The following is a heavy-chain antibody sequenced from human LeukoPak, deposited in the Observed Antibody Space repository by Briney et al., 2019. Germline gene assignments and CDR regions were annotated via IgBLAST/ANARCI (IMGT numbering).Heavy chain of an antibody. D-gene: IGHD2-2*01. Sequence: GGSLRLSCAASGFTFSSYWMHWVRQAPGKGLVWVSRINNDGSSTNYADSVKGRFTISRDNAKNTLYLQMNSVRAEDTAVYYCARDCSSTSCYRSGLDPWGQGTLVTVSS. V-gene: IGHV3-74*01. CDR2: INNDGSST. CDR1: GFTFSSYW. CDR3: ARDCSSTSCYRSGLDP. J-gene: IGHJ5*02.